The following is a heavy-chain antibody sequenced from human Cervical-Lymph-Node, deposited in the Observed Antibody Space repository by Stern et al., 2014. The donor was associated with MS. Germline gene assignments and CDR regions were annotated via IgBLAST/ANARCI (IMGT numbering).Heavy chain of an antibody. CDR2: ISPSGGST. V-gene: IGHV1-46*01. CDR3: AREVAGHRLGMMDV. D-gene: IGHD6-19*01. J-gene: IGHJ6*02. CDR1: GYTFTTYY. Sequence: QVQLVQSGAEVKKPGASVTVSCKASGYTFTTYYMHWVRQAPGQGLERMGIISPSGGSTSYAQKFQGRVTMTRDTSTSTVYMELSSLRSEDTAVYYCAREVAGHRLGMMDVWGQGTTVTVSS.